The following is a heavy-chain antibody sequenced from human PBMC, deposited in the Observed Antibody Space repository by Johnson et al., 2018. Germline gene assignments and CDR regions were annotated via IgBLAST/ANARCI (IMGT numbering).Heavy chain of an antibody. Sequence: VQLVESGGGVVQPGRSLRLSCVGSGFTFQNYAMHWVRQAPGKGLEWVANIKQDGSVKYYVDSVKGRFTISSDNAKNLVYLQMNSLRAEDTALYYCARMYCSGGTCYTDVFDIWGQGTMVTVSS. V-gene: IGHV3-7*01. CDR2: IKQDGSVK. CDR3: ARMYCSGGTCYTDVFDI. J-gene: IGHJ3*02. D-gene: IGHD2-15*01. CDR1: GFTFQNYA.